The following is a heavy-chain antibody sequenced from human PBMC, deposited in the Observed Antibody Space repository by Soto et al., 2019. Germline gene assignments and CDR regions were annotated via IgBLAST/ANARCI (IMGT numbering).Heavy chain of an antibody. CDR3: ARLSPRYCSGGSGYSHTLYYYYGMDV. D-gene: IGHD2-15*01. Sequence: PGESLKISCKGSGYSFTSYWISWVRQMPGKGLEWMGRIDPSDSYTNYSPSFQGHVTISADKSISTAYLQWSSLKASDTAMYYCARLSPRYCSGGSGYSHTLYYYYGMDVWGQGTTVTVSS. J-gene: IGHJ6*02. CDR1: GYSFTSYW. V-gene: IGHV5-10-1*01. CDR2: IDPSDSYT.